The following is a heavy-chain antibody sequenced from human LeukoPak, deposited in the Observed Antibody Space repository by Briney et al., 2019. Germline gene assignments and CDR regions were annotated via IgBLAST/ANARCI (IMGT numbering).Heavy chain of an antibody. D-gene: IGHD6-25*01. CDR3: ARAPHSSGGTHFEP. Sequence: PSETLSLTCTVSGGSISSHYWSWIRQPPGKGLEWIAYIYYSGSTNYNPSLKSRVTISLDTSKNQFSLKLSSVTAADTAVYYCARAPHSSGGTHFEPWGQGTLVTVSS. J-gene: IGHJ5*02. CDR2: IYYSGST. CDR1: GGSISSHY. V-gene: IGHV4-59*11.